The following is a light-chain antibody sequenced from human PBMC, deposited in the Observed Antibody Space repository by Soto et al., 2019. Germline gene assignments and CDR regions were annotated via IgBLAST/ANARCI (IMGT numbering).Light chain of an antibody. CDR2: DVK. V-gene: IGLV2-11*01. Sequence: QSALTQPRSVSGSPGQSVTLSCTGTSSDVGGYNYVTWYQQYPGKAPKVMIYDVKTRPSGVPDRFPGSKSGNTASLTISGLQAEDEADYYCCSYAGDYTFVFGTGTKVTVL. CDR1: SSDVGGYNY. CDR3: CSYAGDYTFV. J-gene: IGLJ1*01.